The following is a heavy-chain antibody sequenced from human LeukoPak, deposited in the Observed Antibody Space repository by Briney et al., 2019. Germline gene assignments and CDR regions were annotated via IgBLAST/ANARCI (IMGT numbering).Heavy chain of an antibody. D-gene: IGHD4-17*01. CDR2: IYYSGST. CDR3: ARGLNDYGYGVFDY. CDR1: GGSISSSSYY. J-gene: IGHJ4*02. Sequence: PSETLSLTCTVSGGSISSSSYYWGWIRQPPGKGLEWIGSIYYSGSTYYNPSLKSRVTISVDTSKNQFSLKLSSVTAADTAVYYCARGLNDYGYGVFDYWGQGTLVTVSS. V-gene: IGHV4-39*07.